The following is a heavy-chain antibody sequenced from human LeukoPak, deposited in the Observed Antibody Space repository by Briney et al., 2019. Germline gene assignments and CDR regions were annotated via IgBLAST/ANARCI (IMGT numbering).Heavy chain of an antibody. Sequence: SETLSLTCTVSGGAINTYFRSWIRQPPGKGLEWIGHIYYSGSTTYSPSLKSRVTISLDASKNQFSLKLSSVSTAGTAVYYFARHKTGRTYALDYWGQGTLVTVSS. J-gene: IGHJ4*02. CDR3: ARHKTGRTYALDY. CDR1: GGAINTYF. V-gene: IGHV4-59*08. D-gene: IGHD1-26*01. CDR2: IYYSGST.